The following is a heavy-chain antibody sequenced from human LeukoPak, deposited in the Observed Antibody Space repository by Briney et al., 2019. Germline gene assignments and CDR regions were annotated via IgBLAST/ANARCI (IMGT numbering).Heavy chain of an antibody. CDR3: ARGERVRQWLLPVNFGY. CDR1: GYTFTSYG. J-gene: IGHJ4*02. V-gene: IGHV1-18*01. CDR2: ISAYNGNT. D-gene: IGHD6-19*01. Sequence: ASVKVSCKASGYTFTSYGISWVRQAPGQGLEWMGWISAYNGNTNYAQKLQGRVTMTTDTSTSTAYMELRSLRSDDTAVYYCARGERVRQWLLPVNFGYWGQGTLVTVSS.